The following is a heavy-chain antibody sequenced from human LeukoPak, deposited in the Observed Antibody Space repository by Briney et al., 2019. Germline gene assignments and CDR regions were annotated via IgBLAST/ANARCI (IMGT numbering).Heavy chain of an antibody. CDR3: ARHLSGTTTAHYFDF. J-gene: IGHJ4*02. CDR2: VYFSGSS. Sequence: SETLSLTCIVSGDSINSDRNYWGWIRQSTGKGLEWIASVYFSGSSQYNPSLMGRAFISVDSSKNQVSLRLDSVTAADSAVYHCARHLSGTTTAHYFDFWGQGTLVTVSS. CDR1: GDSINSDRNY. V-gene: IGHV4-39*01. D-gene: IGHD1-14*01.